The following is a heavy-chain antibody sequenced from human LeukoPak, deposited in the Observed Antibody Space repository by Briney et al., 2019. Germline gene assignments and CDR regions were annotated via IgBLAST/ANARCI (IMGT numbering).Heavy chain of an antibody. J-gene: IGHJ4*02. Sequence: PGGSLRLSCAASGFTFSRYWMQWVCQAPGKGLVRVSHIVSDGSSTTYADSVKGRFTTSRDNAKNTLYLQMNSLRAEDTAVYYCVRDNYGVDYWGQGTLVTVSS. CDR3: VRDNYGVDY. D-gene: IGHD3-10*01. CDR1: GFTFSRYW. CDR2: IVSDGSST. V-gene: IGHV3-74*03.